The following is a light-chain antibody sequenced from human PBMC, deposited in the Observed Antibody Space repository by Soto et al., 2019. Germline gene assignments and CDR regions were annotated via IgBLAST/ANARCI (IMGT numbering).Light chain of an antibody. V-gene: IGLV1-44*01. Sequence: QSVLTQPPSASGTPGQRVTISCSGSSSNIGSNTVNWYQQLPGTAPKLLIYNNNQRPSGVPVRFSGSKSGTSASLAISGLQSEDEADYYCAAWDDSLNGQVFGGGTKL. CDR2: NNN. CDR3: AAWDDSLNGQV. J-gene: IGLJ2*01. CDR1: SSNIGSNT.